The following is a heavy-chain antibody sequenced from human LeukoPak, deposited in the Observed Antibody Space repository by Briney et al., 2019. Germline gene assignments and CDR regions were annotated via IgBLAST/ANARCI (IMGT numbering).Heavy chain of an antibody. J-gene: IGHJ4*02. V-gene: IGHV5-51*01. CDR2: IYPGDSDT. CDR3: ARINYYDSSGYYSQRIDY. Sequence: GESLKISCKGSGYSFTSYWIGWVRQMPGKGLEGMGIIYPGDSDTRYSPSFQGQVTISADKSISTAYLQWSSLKASDTAMYYCARINYYDSSGYYSQRIDYWGQGTLVTVSS. D-gene: IGHD3-22*01. CDR1: GYSFTSYW.